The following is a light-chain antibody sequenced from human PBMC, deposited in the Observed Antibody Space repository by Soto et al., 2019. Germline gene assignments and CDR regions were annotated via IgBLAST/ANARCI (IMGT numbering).Light chain of an antibody. CDR3: QQYGSSPYT. Sequence: EIVLTQSPGTLSLSPGQRATLSCRASQSVSSSYLVWYQQKPGQAPRLLIYGASSRATGIPDRVSGSGSGKDFTLTISRLEAEDFAVYYCQQYGSSPYTLGQGTKLEIK. J-gene: IGKJ2*01. CDR1: QSVSSSY. V-gene: IGKV3-20*01. CDR2: GAS.